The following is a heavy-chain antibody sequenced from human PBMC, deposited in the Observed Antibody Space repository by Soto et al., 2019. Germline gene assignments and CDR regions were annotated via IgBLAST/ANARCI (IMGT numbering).Heavy chain of an antibody. V-gene: IGHV4-59*13. Sequence: SATLSLTCTVSGGSISSYYWSWIRQPPGKGLEWIGYIYYSGSTNYNPSLKSRVTISVDTSKNQFSLKLSSVTAADTAVYYCARVYSSGWLGVDYGMDVWG. CDR3: ARVYSSGWLGVDYGMDV. D-gene: IGHD6-19*01. CDR2: IYYSGST. CDR1: GGSISSYY. J-gene: IGHJ6*02.